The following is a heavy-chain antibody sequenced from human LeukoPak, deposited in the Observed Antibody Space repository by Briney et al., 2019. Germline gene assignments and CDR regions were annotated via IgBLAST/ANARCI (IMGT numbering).Heavy chain of an antibody. CDR2: IYYGGST. Sequence: SETLSLTCTVSGCSISTYYWSWMRQPPGKGLEWMAYIYYGGSTNYNPSLKSRVTISVDTSKNQFSLKLSSLTAADTAVYLSARFSNNYGNFTGYTMYYFYYWGQGNLVTVSS. V-gene: IGHV4-59*01. D-gene: IGHD3-9*01. CDR1: GCSISTYY. J-gene: IGHJ4*02. CDR3: ARFSNNYGNFTGYTMYYFYY.